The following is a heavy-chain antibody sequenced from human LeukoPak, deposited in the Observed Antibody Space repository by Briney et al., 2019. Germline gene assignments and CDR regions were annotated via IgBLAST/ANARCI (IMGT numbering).Heavy chain of an antibody. V-gene: IGHV4-39*01. CDR1: GGSISSTTYY. J-gene: IGHJ4*02. CDR2: IKSSGHT. CDR3: ARQRAYFGGWAFDY. Sequence: SETLSLTCAVSGGSISSTTYYWGWIRQPPGKGLEWIGSIKSSGHTYYNPSLKSRVTMSVDTSKDQFSLKLSSVTAAATAFYFGARQRAYFGGWAFDYWGRGILVTVSS. D-gene: IGHD3-10*01.